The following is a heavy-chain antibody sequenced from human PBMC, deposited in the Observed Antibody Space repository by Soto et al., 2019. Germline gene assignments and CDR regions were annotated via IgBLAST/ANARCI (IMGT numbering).Heavy chain of an antibody. V-gene: IGHV3-30*18. Sequence: PGGSLRLSCAASGFTFSSYGMHWVRQAPGKGLEWVAVISYDGSNKYYADSVKGRFTISRDNSKNTLYLQMNSLRAEDTAVYYCAKDLAMIAVVGMDVWGQGTTVTVSS. J-gene: IGHJ6*02. CDR2: ISYDGSNK. D-gene: IGHD3-22*01. CDR3: AKDLAMIAVVGMDV. CDR1: GFTFSSYG.